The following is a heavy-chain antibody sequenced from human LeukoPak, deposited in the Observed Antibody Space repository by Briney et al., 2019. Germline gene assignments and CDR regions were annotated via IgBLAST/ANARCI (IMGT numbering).Heavy chain of an antibody. Sequence: PGGSLTLSCAASGFTVSSNYMRWVRQSPGKGREWVAFIRYDGCNKFYADSVKARSNISRDNPKNTLYLQMNSLRADDTDVYYCARDANWSFDYWGQGTLVTVS. CDR2: IRYDGCNK. CDR1: GFTVSSNY. CDR3: ARDANWSFDY. D-gene: IGHD5-24*01. V-gene: IGHV3-30*02. J-gene: IGHJ4*02.